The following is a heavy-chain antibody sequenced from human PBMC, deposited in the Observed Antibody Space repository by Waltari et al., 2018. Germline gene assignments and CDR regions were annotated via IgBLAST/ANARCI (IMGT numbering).Heavy chain of an antibody. Sequence: QVQLQESGPRLVKPSATLSLTCSVSGFPIVSEYYWAWVRQSPGEGLVWMGSTDHSGRADYNPSLKGRVTISVDTSKNQFSLKLTSVTVADSGVYYCARLSPYTSSGDFFDPWGQGALVTVSS. CDR2: TDHSGRA. CDR1: GFPIVSEYY. CDR3: ARLSPYTSSGDFFDP. J-gene: IGHJ5*02. D-gene: IGHD2-21*02. V-gene: IGHV4-38-2*01.